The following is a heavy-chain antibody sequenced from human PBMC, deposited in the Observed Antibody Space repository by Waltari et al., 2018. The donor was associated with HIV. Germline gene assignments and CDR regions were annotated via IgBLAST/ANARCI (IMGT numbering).Heavy chain of an antibody. V-gene: IGHV3-49*03. CDR1: GFSFGDYA. D-gene: IGHD6-13*01. Sequence: DVQVEQSGGALVQTGRSLRLSCRTSGFSFGDYAMSWLRQDPGKGLQWVSFIRSTSYGGTIEYAPSVKLRLTLSRYDSKGISCLLMTSAALDYTVVYFYAAVRDLCYYFVYWGQVTPVTVSS. J-gene: IGHJ4*02. CDR2: IRSTSYGGTI. CDR3: AAVRDLCYYFVY.